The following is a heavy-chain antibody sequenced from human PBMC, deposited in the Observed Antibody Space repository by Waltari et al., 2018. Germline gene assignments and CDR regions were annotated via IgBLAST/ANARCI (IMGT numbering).Heavy chain of an antibody. CDR2: INVCNGQV. CDR1: RNDFAAYA. J-gene: IGHJ4*02. Sequence: QVQLVQSGAEVKKPGASVTVSCKASRNDFAAYAIHWVRQATGQRLEWMGWINVCNGQVKYSQRFQDRLTITRDTSVTTAHLEVRRLTSEDTAIYYCASGPSPDFGRYWGQGTLVTVSS. D-gene: IGHD3-10*01. V-gene: IGHV1-3*01. CDR3: ASGPSPDFGRY.